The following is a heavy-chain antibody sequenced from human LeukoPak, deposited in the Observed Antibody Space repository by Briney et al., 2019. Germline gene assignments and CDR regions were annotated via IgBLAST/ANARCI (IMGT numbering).Heavy chain of an antibody. CDR1: GGTFSSYA. D-gene: IGHD2-15*01. V-gene: IGHV1-69*04. Sequence: SVKVSCKASGGTFSSYAISWVRQAPGQGLEWMGRIIPILGIANYAQKFQGRVTITADKSTSTAYMEPSSLRSEDTAVYYCARLHCSGGSCYREGTPNWFDPWGQGTLVTVSS. CDR2: IIPILGIA. CDR3: ARLHCSGGSCYREGTPNWFDP. J-gene: IGHJ5*02.